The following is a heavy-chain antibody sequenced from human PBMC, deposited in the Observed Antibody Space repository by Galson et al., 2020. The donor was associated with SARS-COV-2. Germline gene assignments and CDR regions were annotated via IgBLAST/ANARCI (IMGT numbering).Heavy chain of an antibody. Sequence: GESLKISCAASGLIVSSNYMSWVRQAPGKGLEWVSVIYTGGSTYYADSVKGRFTISRDNSKNTLYLQMNSLRAEDTAVYYCARTSWGSMFDVWGQGALVTVSS. CDR2: IYTGGST. J-gene: IGHJ4*02. CDR3: ARTSWGSMFDV. CDR1: GLIVSSNY. D-gene: IGHD3-16*01. V-gene: IGHV3-53*01.